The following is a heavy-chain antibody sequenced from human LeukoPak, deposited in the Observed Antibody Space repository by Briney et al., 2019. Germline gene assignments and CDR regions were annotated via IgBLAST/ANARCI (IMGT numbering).Heavy chain of an antibody. V-gene: IGHV4-39*01. CDR1: AGSISSSSYY. D-gene: IGHD6-6*01. CDR3: AKIKGQLVLDAFDI. J-gene: IGHJ3*02. Sequence: SETLSLTCTVSAGSISSSSYYWGWIRQPPGKGLEWIGSIYYSGSTYYNPSLKSRVTISVDTSKNQFSLKLSSVTAADTAVYYCAKIKGQLVLDAFDIWGQGTMVTVSS. CDR2: IYYSGST.